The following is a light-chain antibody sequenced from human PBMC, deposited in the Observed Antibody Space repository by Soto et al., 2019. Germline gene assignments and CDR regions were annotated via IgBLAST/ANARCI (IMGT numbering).Light chain of an antibody. CDR3: ATWDDSLNVWV. V-gene: IGLV1-44*01. Sequence: QSVLTQPPSASGTPGQRVTISCSGSSSNIGGNTVNWYQQLPGTAPKLLIYSNNQRPSGVPDRFSGSKSGTSASLAISGLQSEDEADYYCATWDDSLNVWVFGGGTKLTVL. CDR1: SSNIGGNT. J-gene: IGLJ3*02. CDR2: SNN.